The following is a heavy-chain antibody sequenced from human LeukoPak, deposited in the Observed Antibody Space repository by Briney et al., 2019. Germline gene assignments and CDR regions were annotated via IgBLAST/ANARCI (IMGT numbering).Heavy chain of an antibody. CDR2: INPNSGGT. Sequence: GASVKVSCKASGYTFTGYYMHWVRQAPGQGLEWMGWINPNSGGTNYAQKFQGRVTMTRDTSTSTAYMELSRLRSDDTAVYYCARDLEWLYPGGAFDIWGQGTMVTVSS. CDR3: ARDLEWLYPGGAFDI. D-gene: IGHD3-3*01. V-gene: IGHV1-2*02. CDR1: GYTFTGYY. J-gene: IGHJ3*02.